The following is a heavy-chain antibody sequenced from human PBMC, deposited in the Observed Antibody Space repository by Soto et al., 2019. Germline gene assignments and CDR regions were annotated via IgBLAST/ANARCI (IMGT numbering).Heavy chain of an antibody. D-gene: IGHD3-3*01. J-gene: IGHJ4*02. CDR3: ARSSSRAFRSLEWVDPLGY. CDR1: GGSISSTSYY. Sequence: SETLSLTCTVSGGSISSTSYYWGWIRQPPGKGLEWIGSMYYSGSTNYNPSLKSRLTMSVDTSKNQFSLKLRSVTAADTAVYYCARSSSRAFRSLEWVDPLGYWGQGTLVTVSS. CDR2: MYYSGST. V-gene: IGHV4-39*01.